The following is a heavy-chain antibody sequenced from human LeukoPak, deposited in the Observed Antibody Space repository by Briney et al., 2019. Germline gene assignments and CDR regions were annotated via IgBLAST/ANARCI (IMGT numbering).Heavy chain of an antibody. CDR1: GFTFSSYA. CDR3: ARVRSSGATHDY. D-gene: IGHD6-19*01. J-gene: IGHJ4*02. V-gene: IGHV3-23*01. Sequence: GGSLRLSCAASGFTFSSYAMSWVRQAPGKGLEWVSAISGSGGSTYYADSVKGRFTMSRDNAKNSLYLQMNSLRAEDTAVYYCARVRSSGATHDYWGQGTLVTVSS. CDR2: ISGSGGST.